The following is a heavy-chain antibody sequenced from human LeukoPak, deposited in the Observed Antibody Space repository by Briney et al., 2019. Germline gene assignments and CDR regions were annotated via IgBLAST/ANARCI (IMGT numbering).Heavy chain of an antibody. CDR3: ARVYCSGGSCYSRFY. V-gene: IGHV4-59*12. Sequence: SETLSLTCTVSGGSISSYYCSWIRQPPGKGLEWIGYIYYSGSTNYNPSLKSRVTISVDKSKNQFSLKLNSVTAADTAVYYCARVYCSGGSCYSRFYWGQGTLVTVSS. D-gene: IGHD2-15*01. J-gene: IGHJ4*02. CDR2: IYYSGST. CDR1: GGSISSYY.